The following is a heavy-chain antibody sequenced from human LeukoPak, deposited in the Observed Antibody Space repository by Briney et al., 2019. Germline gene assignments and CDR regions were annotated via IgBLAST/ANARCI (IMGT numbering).Heavy chain of an antibody. CDR1: GYTFTSYG. V-gene: IGHV1-18*01. CDR3: ARDSASVATVSAFDI. D-gene: IGHD5-12*01. Sequence: ASVKVSCKASGYTFTSYGISWVRQAPGQGLEWMGWISAYNGNTNYAQKLQGRVTMTTDTSTSTAYMELRSLRSDDTAVYYCARDSASVATVSAFDIWGQGTMVTVSS. CDR2: ISAYNGNT. J-gene: IGHJ3*02.